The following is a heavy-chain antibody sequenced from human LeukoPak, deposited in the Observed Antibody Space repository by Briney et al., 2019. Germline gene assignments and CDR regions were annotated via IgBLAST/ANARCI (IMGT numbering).Heavy chain of an antibody. V-gene: IGHV6-1*01. CDR1: GDSVSSNSAA. CDR3: AKLTGPIDY. CDR2: TYYRSKWYT. Sequence: SQTLSLTCAISGDSVSSNSAAWNWIRQSPSRGLEWLGRTYYRSKWYTYYAASVKSRIAINRDTSKNQFSLQLNSVTPEDTAVEYWAKLTGPIDYLGQGTPVTVSS. J-gene: IGHJ4*02. D-gene: IGHD1-14*01.